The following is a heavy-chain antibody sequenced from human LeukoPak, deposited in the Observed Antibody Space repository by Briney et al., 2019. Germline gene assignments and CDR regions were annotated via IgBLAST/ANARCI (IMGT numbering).Heavy chain of an antibody. Sequence: GWSLRLSCVASGFSFSTYSMNWVRQAPGKGLEWVSSISSSSGYIYYADSVKGRFTISRDNAKNSLYLQVNSLRAEDTGVYYCARSTMGMNWFDPWGQGTLVTVSS. D-gene: IGHD2-2*01. V-gene: IGHV3-21*01. CDR1: GFSFSTYS. J-gene: IGHJ5*02. CDR3: ARSTMGMNWFDP. CDR2: ISSSSGYI.